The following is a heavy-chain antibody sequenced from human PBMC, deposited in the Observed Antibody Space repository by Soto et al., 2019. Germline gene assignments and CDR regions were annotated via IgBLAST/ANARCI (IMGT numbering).Heavy chain of an antibody. Sequence: QVHLQESGPGLVKPSETLSLTCTVSGVSIHNSHSFWAWIRQPPGKGLQFIASVYHNGGAHYNSSLKSRVTISVDTANNQVFLRMRSLTAADTAFYYCGRVVEGATRHTDPDSWGQGILVTVSS. J-gene: IGHJ5*01. CDR1: GVSIHNSHSF. CDR2: VYHNGGA. CDR3: GRVVEGATRHTDPDS. V-gene: IGHV4-39*01. D-gene: IGHD2-21*01.